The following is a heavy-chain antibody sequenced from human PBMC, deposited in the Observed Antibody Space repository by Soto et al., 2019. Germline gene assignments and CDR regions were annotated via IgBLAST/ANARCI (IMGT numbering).Heavy chain of an antibody. J-gene: IGHJ6*02. D-gene: IGHD3-3*01. V-gene: IGHV1-69*13. CDR3: ARDSDQETPRVLRFLEWVPDYYYYGMDV. Sequence: GASVKVSCKASGGTFSSYAISWVRQAPGQGLEWMGGIIPIFGTANYAQKFQGRVTITADESTSTAYMELSSLRSEDTAVYYCARDSDQETPRVLRFLEWVPDYYYYGMDVWGQGTTVTVSS. CDR1: GGTFSSYA. CDR2: IIPIFGTA.